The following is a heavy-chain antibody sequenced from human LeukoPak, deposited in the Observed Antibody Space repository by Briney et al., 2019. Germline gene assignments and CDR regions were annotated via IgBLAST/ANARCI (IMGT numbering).Heavy chain of an antibody. CDR2: FSSSSTYI. Sequence: KTGGSLRLSCAASGFTFSSYSMNWVRQAPGKGLEWVSSFSSSSTYISYGDSMKGRFTISRDNAGNSLYLQMNSLRAEDMAVYYCARSPENNTDIVVEGPFDYWGQGTLVTVSS. CDR3: ARSPENNTDIVVEGPFDY. D-gene: IGHD2-2*01. J-gene: IGHJ4*02. V-gene: IGHV3-21*01. CDR1: GFTFSSYS.